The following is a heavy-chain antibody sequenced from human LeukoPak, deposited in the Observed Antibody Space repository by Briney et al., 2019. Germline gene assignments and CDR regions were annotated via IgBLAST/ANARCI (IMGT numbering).Heavy chain of an antibody. V-gene: IGHV3-74*01. Sequence: GGSLRLSCAASGFTLSHHWMRWVRQAPGKGLVWVSHISSDESSTTYADSVKGRFTISRDNRKNTLYLQMNSLRVEGTAMYYCTRNPDGRNWFDPWGQGTLVTVSS. CDR2: ISSDESST. J-gene: IGHJ5*02. CDR1: GFTLSHHW. CDR3: TRNPDGRNWFDP. D-gene: IGHD1-14*01.